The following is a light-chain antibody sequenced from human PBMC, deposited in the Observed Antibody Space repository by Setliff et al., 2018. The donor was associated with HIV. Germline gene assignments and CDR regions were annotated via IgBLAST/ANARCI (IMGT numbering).Light chain of an antibody. J-gene: IGLJ1*01. CDR3: SSYRSGNTLV. V-gene: IGLV2-14*01. CDR1: TSDGGGYEY. Sequence: QSALAQPASVSGSPGQSITISCTGTTSDGGGYEYVYWYQQHPGKAPKLMIYEVSNRPSGISNRFSGSKSGNTASLTISGLQAEDEADYYCSSYRSGNTLVFGTGTKVTVL. CDR2: EVS.